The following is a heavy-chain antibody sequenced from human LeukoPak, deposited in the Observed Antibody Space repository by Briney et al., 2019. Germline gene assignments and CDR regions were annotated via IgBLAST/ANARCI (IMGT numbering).Heavy chain of an antibody. CDR3: ARADRLDGSPYLIGP. V-gene: IGHV1-2*02. D-gene: IGHD1-26*01. Sequence: ASVKVSCKTSGYSFTDYYMHWVRQAPGQGLEWMGWINPNSGDTSTAQKFQGRITMTRDTSITTVYMEVSWLTSDDTAIYYCARADRLDGSPYLIGPWGQGTLVTVSS. CDR2: INPNSGDT. CDR1: GYSFTDYY. J-gene: IGHJ5*02.